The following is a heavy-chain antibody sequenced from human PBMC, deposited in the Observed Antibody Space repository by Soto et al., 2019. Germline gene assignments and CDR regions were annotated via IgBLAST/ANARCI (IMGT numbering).Heavy chain of an antibody. CDR2: IYYSGST. D-gene: IGHD6-13*01. V-gene: IGHV4-31*03. CDR3: ARDHSSWGWFDP. Sequence: QVQLQESAPGLVKPSQTLSLTCTVSGGSISSGGYYWSWIRQHPGKGLEWIGYIYYSGSTYYNPSLKSRVTISVDTSKNQFSLKLSSVTAADTAVYYCARDHSSWGWFDPWGQGTLVTVSS. CDR1: GGSISSGGYY. J-gene: IGHJ5*02.